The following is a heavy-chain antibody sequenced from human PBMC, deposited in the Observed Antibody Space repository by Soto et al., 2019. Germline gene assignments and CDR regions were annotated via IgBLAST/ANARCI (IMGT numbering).Heavy chain of an antibody. CDR3: ARGPYSSGWYVVDC. Sequence: QVQLQESGPGLVKPSETLSLTCTVSGASISAYAWSWIRQPAGKGLEWIGRLYSSGNTNYNPSFKSRLTMSADTSKNQFSLKLSSVTAADTAVYYCARGPYSSGWYVVDCWGQGTLVTVSS. V-gene: IGHV4-4*07. D-gene: IGHD6-19*01. CDR2: LYSSGNT. J-gene: IGHJ4*02. CDR1: GASISAYA.